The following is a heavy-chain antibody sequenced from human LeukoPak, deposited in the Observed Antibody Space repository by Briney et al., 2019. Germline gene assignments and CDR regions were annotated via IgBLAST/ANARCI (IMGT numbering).Heavy chain of an antibody. Sequence: LEASVKVSCKASGYTFTGYYMHWVRQAPGQGLEWMGWINPNSGGTNCAQKFQGRVTMTRDTSISTAYMELSRLRSDNTAVYYCARAMQRYQLPQGDFDYWGQGTLVTVSS. CDR2: INPNSGGT. D-gene: IGHD2-2*01. CDR1: GYTFTGYY. V-gene: IGHV1-2*03. J-gene: IGHJ4*02. CDR3: ARAMQRYQLPQGDFDY.